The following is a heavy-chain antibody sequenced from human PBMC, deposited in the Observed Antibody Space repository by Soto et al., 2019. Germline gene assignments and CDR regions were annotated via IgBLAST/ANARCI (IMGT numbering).Heavy chain of an antibody. V-gene: IGHV4-30-2*01. CDR3: ASRDSSWFDP. CDR2: IYHSGST. CDR1: GPSFSSGGYS. Sequence: SETLSLTCAVSGPSFSSGGYSWSWIRQPPGKGLKWIGYIYHSGSTYYNQSLKSRVTISVDRSKNQFSLKLSSVTAADTAVYYCASRDSSWFDPWGQGTLVTVSS. J-gene: IGHJ5*02.